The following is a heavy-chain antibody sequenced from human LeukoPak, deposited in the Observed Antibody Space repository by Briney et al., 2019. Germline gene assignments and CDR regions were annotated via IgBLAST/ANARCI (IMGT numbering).Heavy chain of an antibody. CDR2: IDWDDDK. CDR3: ALVVPAANPYVDV. V-gene: IGHV2-70*04. Sequence: SGPALVKPTQTLTLTYTFSGFSLSTSGMRVSWIRQPPGKALEWLARIDWDDDKFYSTSLKTRLTISKDTSKNQVVLTMTNMDPVDTATYYCALVVPAANPYVDVWGKGTTVTVSS. D-gene: IGHD2-2*01. CDR1: GFSLSTSGMR. J-gene: IGHJ6*03.